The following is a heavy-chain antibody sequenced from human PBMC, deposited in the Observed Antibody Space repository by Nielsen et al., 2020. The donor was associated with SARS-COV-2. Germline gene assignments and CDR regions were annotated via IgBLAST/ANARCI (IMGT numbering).Heavy chain of an antibody. CDR3: ARELNCGGDCYFAY. V-gene: IGHV7-4-1*02. Sequence: ASVKVSCKASGYTFTSYAINWVRQAPGQGLEWMGWINTNSGNPSYAQGFTGRFVFSLDTAVSTAYLQINSLEAEDTAVFYCARELNCGGDCYFAYWGQGTLVTVSS. J-gene: IGHJ4*02. D-gene: IGHD2-21*02. CDR1: GYTFTSYA. CDR2: INTNSGNP.